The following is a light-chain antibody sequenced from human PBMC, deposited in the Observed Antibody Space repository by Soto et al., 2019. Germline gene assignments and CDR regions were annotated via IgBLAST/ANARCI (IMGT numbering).Light chain of an antibody. CDR1: QSISTE. CDR3: QQGHHWPLT. Sequence: EIVMTQSPATLSVSPGERATLSCRASQSISTELAWYQQKPGQPPRLLIYSASTKAPGVPARFTGSWSGAEFTLTNSGLQSEDFAVYYCQQGHHWPLTLGQGTRLEI. V-gene: IGKV3-15*01. J-gene: IGKJ2*01. CDR2: SAS.